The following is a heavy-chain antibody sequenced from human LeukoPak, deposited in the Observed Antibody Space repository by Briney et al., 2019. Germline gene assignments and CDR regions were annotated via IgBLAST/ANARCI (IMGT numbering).Heavy chain of an antibody. CDR2: ISAYNGNT. CDR3: ARGELGITRYYYYMDV. J-gene: IGHJ6*03. Sequence: GASVKVSCKASGYTFTSYGISWVRQAPGQGLEWMGWISAYNGNTNYAQKLQGRVTMTTDTSTSTAYMELRSLRSDDTAVYYCARGELGITRYYYYMDVWGKGTTVTVSS. D-gene: IGHD7-27*01. CDR1: GYTFTSYG. V-gene: IGHV1-18*01.